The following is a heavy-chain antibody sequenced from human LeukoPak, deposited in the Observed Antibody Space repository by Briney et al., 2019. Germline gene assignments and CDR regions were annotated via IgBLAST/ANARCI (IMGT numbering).Heavy chain of an antibody. CDR3: ARQRGDPLYYYYGMDV. Sequence: SETLSPTCTVSGGSISSRSYYWGWIRQPPGKGLEWIGSIYYSGSTYYNPSLKSRVTISVDTSKNQFSLKLSSVTAADTAVCYCARQRGDPLYYYYGMDVWGQGTTVTVSS. CDR1: GGSISSRSYY. D-gene: IGHD2-21*01. V-gene: IGHV4-39*01. J-gene: IGHJ6*02. CDR2: IYYSGST.